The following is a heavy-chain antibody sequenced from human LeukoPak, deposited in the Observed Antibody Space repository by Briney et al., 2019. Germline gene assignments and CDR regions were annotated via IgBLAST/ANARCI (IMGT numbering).Heavy chain of an antibody. J-gene: IGHJ3*02. Sequence: ASVKVSCKASGYTFTSYGISWVRQAPGQGLEWMGWISAYNGNTNYAQKLQGRVTMTRDTSISTAYMELSRLRSDDTAVYYCARAPGYYDSTPDAFDIWGQGTMVTVSS. CDR1: GYTFTSYG. CDR3: ARAPGYYDSTPDAFDI. D-gene: IGHD3-22*01. CDR2: ISAYNGNT. V-gene: IGHV1-18*01.